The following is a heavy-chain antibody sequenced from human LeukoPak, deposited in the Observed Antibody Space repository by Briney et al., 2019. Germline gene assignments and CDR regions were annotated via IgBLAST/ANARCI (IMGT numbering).Heavy chain of an antibody. V-gene: IGHV3-21*04. Sequence: GGSLRLSCAASGFSFSSYSMNWVRQAPGKGLEWVSSISSSSSYIYYVDSVKGRFTISRDNSKNTLYLQMNSLRAEDTAVYYCAKGNLGYCSGGSCYRPYYFDYWGQGTLVTVSS. CDR2: ISSSSSYI. CDR1: GFSFSSYS. CDR3: AKGNLGYCSGGSCYRPYYFDY. D-gene: IGHD2-15*01. J-gene: IGHJ4*02.